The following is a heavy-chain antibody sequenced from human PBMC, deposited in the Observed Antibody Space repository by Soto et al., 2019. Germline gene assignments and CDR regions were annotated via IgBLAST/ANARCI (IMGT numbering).Heavy chain of an antibody. D-gene: IGHD3-9*01. CDR2: IYYSGST. V-gene: IGHV4-39*01. J-gene: IGHJ5*02. CDR3: ARRRYFDCLFSCFAP. Sequence: SETLSLTCTVSGGSISSSSYYWGWIRQPPGKGLEWIGSIYYSGSTYYNPSLKSRVTISVDTSKNQFSLKLSSVTAVDTAVYYCARRRYFDCLFSCFAPWGQGTPVTVSS. CDR1: GGSISSSSYY.